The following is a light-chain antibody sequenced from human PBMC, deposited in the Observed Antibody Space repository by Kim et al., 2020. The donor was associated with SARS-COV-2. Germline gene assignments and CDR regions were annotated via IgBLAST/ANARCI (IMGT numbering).Light chain of an antibody. CDR3: QQYSTLPRT. Sequence: EIVLTQSPGTLSLSPGERATLSCRASQSVSNNYLAWYQQKPGQAPRLLIYVASNRASGISDRFSGSGSGTDFTLTISRLEPEDFAVYYCQQYSTLPRTFGQGTKVDIK. J-gene: IGKJ1*01. V-gene: IGKV3-20*01. CDR2: VAS. CDR1: QSVSNNY.